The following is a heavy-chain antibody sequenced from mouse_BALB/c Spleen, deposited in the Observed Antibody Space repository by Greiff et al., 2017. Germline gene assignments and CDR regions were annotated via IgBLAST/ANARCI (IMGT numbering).Heavy chain of an antibody. CDR1: GFTFSSYA. D-gene: IGHD1-1*01. CDR3: ARRVLRTYAMDY. V-gene: IGHV5-6-5*01. CDR2: ISSGGST. J-gene: IGHJ4*01. Sequence: EVKLVESGGGLVKPGGSLKLSCAASGFTFSSYAMSWVRQTPEKRLEWVASISSGGSTYYPDSVKGRFTISRDNARNILYLQMSRLRSEDTAMYYCARRVLRTYAMDYWGQGTSVTVSA.